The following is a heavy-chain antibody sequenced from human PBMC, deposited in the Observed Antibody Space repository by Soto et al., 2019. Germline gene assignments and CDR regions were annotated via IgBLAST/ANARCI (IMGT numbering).Heavy chain of an antibody. CDR2: ISAYNGNT. CDR1: GYTFTSYG. CDR3: ASSEYSSSSYYYYGMDV. D-gene: IGHD6-6*01. Sequence: ASVKVSCKASGYTFTSYGISWVRQAPGQGLEWMGWISAYNGNTNYAQKLHGRVTMTTDTSTSTAYMELRSLRSDDTAVYYCASSEYSSSSYYYYGMDVWGQGTTVTVSS. V-gene: IGHV1-18*04. J-gene: IGHJ6*02.